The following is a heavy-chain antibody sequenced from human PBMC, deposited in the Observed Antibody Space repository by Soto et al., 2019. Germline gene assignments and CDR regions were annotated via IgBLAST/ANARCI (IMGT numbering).Heavy chain of an antibody. CDR1: GDSVSSNSAA. CDR3: ARGSHSSGWSEEPNYFDY. Sequence: PSQTLSLTCAISGDSVSSNSAAWNWIRQSPSRGLEWLGRTYYRSKWYNDYAVSVKSRITINPDTSKNQFSLQLNSVTPEDTAVYYCARGSHSSGWSEEPNYFDYWGQGTLVTVSS. J-gene: IGHJ4*02. V-gene: IGHV6-1*01. CDR2: TYYRSKWYN. D-gene: IGHD6-19*01.